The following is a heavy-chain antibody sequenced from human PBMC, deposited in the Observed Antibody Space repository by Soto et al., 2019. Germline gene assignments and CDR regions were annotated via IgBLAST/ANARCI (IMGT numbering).Heavy chain of an antibody. CDR3: ARILGYCSSGSCPRYGMDV. V-gene: IGHV4-39*02. CDR2: IYFSGST. Sequence: QLQLQESGPGLVKPSETLSLTCSVSGGSISNSDYYWGGIRQPPGKGQEWIGSIYFSGSTYNNPSLKSLVTISVDTSNNHFSLELTSVTAADTAVYYCARILGYCSSGSCPRYGMDVWGQGTAVTVSS. D-gene: IGHD2-2*03. CDR1: GGSISNSDYY. J-gene: IGHJ6*02.